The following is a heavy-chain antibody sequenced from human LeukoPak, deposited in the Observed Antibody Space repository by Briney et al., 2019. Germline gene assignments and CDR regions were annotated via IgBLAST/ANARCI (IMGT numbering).Heavy chain of an antibody. CDR1: GFTFSNYV. D-gene: IGHD6-6*01. CDR2: ISGSGGHT. CDR3: AKKVPGDVSSFVDY. V-gene: IGHV3-23*01. J-gene: IGHJ4*02. Sequence: GGSLRLSCAASGFTFSNYVMSWVRQAPGKGLEWVSAISGSGGHTYYVDSVKGRFTISRDNSKNTLYLQMNSLRAEDAAVYYCAKKVPGDVSSFVDYWGQGTLVTVSS.